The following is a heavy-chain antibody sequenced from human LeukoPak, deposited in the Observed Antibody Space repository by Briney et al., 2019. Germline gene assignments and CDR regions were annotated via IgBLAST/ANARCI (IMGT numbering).Heavy chain of an antibody. D-gene: IGHD3-10*01. J-gene: IGHJ4*02. CDR1: GGSISSSSYY. CDR2: INHSGST. CDR3: ARDQGEWFGDPPRPTDY. V-gene: IGHV4-39*07. Sequence: SETLSLTCTVSGGSISSSSYYWSWIRQPPGKGLEWIGEINHSGSTNYNPSLKSRVTISVDTSKNQFSLKLSSVTAADTAVYYCARDQGEWFGDPPRPTDYWGQGTLVTVSS.